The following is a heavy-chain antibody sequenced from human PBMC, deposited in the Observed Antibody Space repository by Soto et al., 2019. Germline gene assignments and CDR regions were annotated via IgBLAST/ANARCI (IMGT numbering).Heavy chain of an antibody. CDR1: GGTFSSYA. CDR2: IIPIFGTA. V-gene: IGHV1-69*13. Sequence: ASVKVSCKASGGTFSSYAISWVRQAPGQGLEWMGGIIPIFGTANYAQKFQGRVTITADESTGTAYMELSSLRSEDTAVYYCARDGVLGYCSGGSCYSSSGMDVWGQGTTVTVSS. CDR3: ARDGVLGYCSGGSCYSSSGMDV. J-gene: IGHJ6*02. D-gene: IGHD2-15*01.